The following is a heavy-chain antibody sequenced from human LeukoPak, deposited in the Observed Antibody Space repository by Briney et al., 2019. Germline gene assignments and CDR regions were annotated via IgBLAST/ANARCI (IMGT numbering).Heavy chain of an antibody. Sequence: GGSLRLSCAASGFTFSSYAMSWVRQAPGKGLEWVANIKQDGSEKYYVDSVKGRLTISRDNAKNSLYLQMNSLRAEDTAVYYCAREILSYDYVWGSYRESYYFDYWGQGTLVTVSS. D-gene: IGHD3-16*02. CDR1: GFTFSSYA. CDR3: AREILSYDYVWGSYRESYYFDY. J-gene: IGHJ4*02. V-gene: IGHV3-7*01. CDR2: IKQDGSEK.